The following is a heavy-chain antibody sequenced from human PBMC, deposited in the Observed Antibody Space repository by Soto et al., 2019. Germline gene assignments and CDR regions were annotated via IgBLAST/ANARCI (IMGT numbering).Heavy chain of an antibody. CDR1: GYTFTSYG. J-gene: IGHJ4*02. CDR3: ARKETETGTFMFDY. Sequence: QVQLVQSGAEVKKPGASVKVSCKASGYTFTSYGISWVRQAPGQGLEWRGWISAYNGNTNNAQRLQGRVTMTTDTSTSKAYMDLRSLSSDDTAVYYCARKETETGTFMFDYWGQGTLVTVSS. D-gene: IGHD1-1*01. CDR2: ISAYNGNT. V-gene: IGHV1-18*01.